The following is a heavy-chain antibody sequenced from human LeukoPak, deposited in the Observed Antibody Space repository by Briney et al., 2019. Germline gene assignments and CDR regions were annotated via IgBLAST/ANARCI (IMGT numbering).Heavy chain of an antibody. D-gene: IGHD2-15*01. CDR2: INHSGST. CDR3: ARVRYCSGGSCYGLTDY. CDR1: GGSFSGYY. Sequence: PSETLSLTCAVYGGSFSGYYWSWIRQPPGKGLEWIGEINHSGSTNYNPSLKSRVTISVDTSKNQFSLKLSSVTAADTTVYYCARVRYCSGGSCYGLTDYWGQGTLVTVSS. V-gene: IGHV4-34*01. J-gene: IGHJ4*02.